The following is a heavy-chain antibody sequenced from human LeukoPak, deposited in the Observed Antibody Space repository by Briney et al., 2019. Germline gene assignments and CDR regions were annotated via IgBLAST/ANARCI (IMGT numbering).Heavy chain of an antibody. J-gene: IGHJ4*02. Sequence: PSETLSLTCTVSSGSISGYYWSWIRQPAGKGLEWIGRIYSSGSTKYNPSIRSRVTMSVDTSKNQLSLRLTSVTAADTAVYYCARVVHAALIYGVADYFDYWGQGTLVTVSS. V-gene: IGHV4-4*07. CDR1: SGSISGYY. CDR3: ARVVHAALIYGVADYFDY. CDR2: IYSSGST. D-gene: IGHD3-3*01.